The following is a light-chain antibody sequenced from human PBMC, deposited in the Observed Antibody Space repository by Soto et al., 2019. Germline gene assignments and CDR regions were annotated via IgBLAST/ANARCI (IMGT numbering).Light chain of an antibody. CDR1: QSISSY. CDR2: AAS. J-gene: IGKJ5*01. Sequence: DIQMTQSPSSLSASVGVRVTITCRASQSISSYLNWYQQKRGKAPKLLIYAASSFQSVVPSRFSGSGSGTDFPLPISSLQTEAFATYYCQPSYSTPQSTFGHGTRLEI. CDR3: QPSYSTPQST. V-gene: IGKV1-39*01.